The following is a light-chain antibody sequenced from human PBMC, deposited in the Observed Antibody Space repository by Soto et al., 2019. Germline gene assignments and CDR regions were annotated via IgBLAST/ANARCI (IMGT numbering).Light chain of an antibody. CDR2: GTS. CDR1: QSVSSSY. CDR3: HQYGSSPTT. Sequence: EIFLTHSPGTLSLSPGEIATLSWRASQSVSSSYLAWYQQKPGQPPRFLIYGTSSRATGIPDRFSGSGSGTDFSLTISRLEPEDFAVYYCHQYGSSPTTLGQGTKVDIK. V-gene: IGKV3-20*01. J-gene: IGKJ1*01.